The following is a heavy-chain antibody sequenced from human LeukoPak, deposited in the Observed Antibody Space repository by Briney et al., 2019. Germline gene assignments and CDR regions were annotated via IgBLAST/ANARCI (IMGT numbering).Heavy chain of an antibody. D-gene: IGHD3-10*01. J-gene: IGHJ4*02. Sequence: GASVKVSCKXSGYTFTGYYMHWVRQAPGQGLEWMGWMNPNSGNTGYSQKFQGRVTMTRNTSISTAYMELSSLRSEDTAVYYCARGGGKMVRGTFSYWGQGTLVTVSS. V-gene: IGHV1-8*02. CDR3: ARGGGKMVRGTFSY. CDR1: GYTFTGYY. CDR2: MNPNSGNT.